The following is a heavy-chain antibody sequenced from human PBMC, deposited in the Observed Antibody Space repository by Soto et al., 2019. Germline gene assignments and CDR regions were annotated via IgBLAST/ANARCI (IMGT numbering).Heavy chain of an antibody. V-gene: IGHV3-30*03. CDR1: GFSFRNYG. J-gene: IGHJ6*02. CDR3: ARAYSGRLPRRADYYFAMDV. Sequence: GGSLRLSCAGSGFSFRNYGMHWVRQAPGKGLEWVAVISYDGSKKYNADSVKGRFTVSRDNSKSTLYLQMNSLRAEDTAVYYCARAYSGRLPRRADYYFAMDVWGQGTTVTVSS. D-gene: IGHD2-15*01. CDR2: ISYDGSKK.